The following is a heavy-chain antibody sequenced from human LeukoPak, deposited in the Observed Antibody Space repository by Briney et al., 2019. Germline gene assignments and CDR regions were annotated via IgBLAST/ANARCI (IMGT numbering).Heavy chain of an antibody. J-gene: IGHJ4*02. Sequence: ASVKVSCKTSGYTFTGYYLHWVRQAPGQGLEWMGWINPSSGDTNSAQKFQDRVTMTRDTSITTAYMELSRLRSDDTAVYFCARGHYYSDITFPLHYWGQGTLVTVSS. D-gene: IGHD3-22*01. V-gene: IGHV1-2*02. CDR2: INPSSGDT. CDR1: GYTFTGYY. CDR3: ARGHYYSDITFPLHY.